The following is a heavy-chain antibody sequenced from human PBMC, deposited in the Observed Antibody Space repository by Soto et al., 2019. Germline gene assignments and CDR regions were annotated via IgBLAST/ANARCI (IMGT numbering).Heavy chain of an antibody. CDR3: GRGFCTGSSCPRAHYGLDV. CDR1: GFTFRSYA. V-gene: IGHV3-72*01. Sequence: GGSLRLSCAASGFTFRSYAMSWVRQARGKGLEWVGRIASGAESYTTGYAASVKGRFTFSRDASTNSLYLQLHSLKPRDSAVYYCGRGFCTGSSCPRAHYGLDVWGQGTTVTVSS. D-gene: IGHD2-2*01. CDR2: IASGAESYTT. J-gene: IGHJ6*02.